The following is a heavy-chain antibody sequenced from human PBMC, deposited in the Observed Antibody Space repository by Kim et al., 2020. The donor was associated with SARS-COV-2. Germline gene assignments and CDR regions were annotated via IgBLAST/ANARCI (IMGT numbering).Heavy chain of an antibody. CDR3: ARDQRFGSYGMDV. D-gene: IGHD3-10*01. J-gene: IGHJ6*02. V-gene: IGHV3-48*03. Sequence: YADSVEGRFAISRDNAKNSLFLEMNSLRAEDTAVYYCARDQRFGSYGMDVWGQGTTVTVSS.